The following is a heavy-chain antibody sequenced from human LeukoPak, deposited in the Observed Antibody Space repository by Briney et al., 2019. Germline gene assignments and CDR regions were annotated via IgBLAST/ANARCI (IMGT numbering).Heavy chain of an antibody. CDR2: MNPNSGNT. V-gene: IGHV1-8*01. D-gene: IGHD1-26*01. J-gene: IGHJ4*02. Sequence: GASVKVSCKASGYTFTSYVINWVRQATGQGLEWMGWMNPNSGNTGYAQKFQRRVTMTRNTSISTAYTELSSLRSEDTAVYYCARGRKGGSYVDYWGQGTLVTVSS. CDR1: GYTFTSYV. CDR3: ARGRKGGSYVDY.